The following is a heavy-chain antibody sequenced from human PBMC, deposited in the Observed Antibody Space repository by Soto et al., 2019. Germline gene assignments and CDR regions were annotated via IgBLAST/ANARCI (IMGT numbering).Heavy chain of an antibody. CDR1: GGSISYEYYH. J-gene: IGHJ4*02. D-gene: IGHD4-4*01. CDR3: ARGQDSNRRFDY. CDR2: INHSGST. Sequence: PSETLSLTCTVSGGSISYEYYHWTWIRQPPGKGLEWIGEINHSGSTNSNPSLKSRVTISVDTSKNQISLKLSSVTAADTAVYYCARGQDSNRRFDYWGQGTLVTVSS. V-gene: IGHV4-34*01.